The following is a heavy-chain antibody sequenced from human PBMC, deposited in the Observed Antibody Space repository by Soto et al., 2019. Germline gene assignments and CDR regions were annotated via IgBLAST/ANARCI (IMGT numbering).Heavy chain of an antibody. CDR1: GFVSSYTV. V-gene: IGHV1-58*01. D-gene: IGHD1-26*01. CDR2: IVVGSGDT. CDR3: VRDSGGALGV. Sequence: VTVPSTAPGFVSSYTVVQSVRPAPGTRHEWIGWIVVGSGDTNYPQKLQERVTITMDMSTNPAYMELSSVTSEDTAVYYCVRDSGGALGVWGQGTPVTVSS. J-gene: IGHJ4*02.